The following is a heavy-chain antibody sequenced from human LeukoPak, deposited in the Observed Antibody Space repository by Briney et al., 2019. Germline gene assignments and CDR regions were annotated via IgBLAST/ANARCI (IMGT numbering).Heavy chain of an antibody. D-gene: IGHD4-17*01. Sequence: GGSLRLSCAASGFTFSSYEMNWVRQAPGKGLEWVSHISSSGSTIYYADSVKGRFTISRDNAKNSLYLQMNSLRAEDTAVYYCARVLPYGDYDYYFDYWGQGTLVTVSS. V-gene: IGHV3-48*03. CDR2: ISSSGSTI. CDR3: ARVLPYGDYDYYFDY. CDR1: GFTFSSYE. J-gene: IGHJ4*02.